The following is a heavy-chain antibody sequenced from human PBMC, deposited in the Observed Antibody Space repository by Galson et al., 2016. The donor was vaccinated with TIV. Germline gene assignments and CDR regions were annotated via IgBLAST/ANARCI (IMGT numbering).Heavy chain of an antibody. V-gene: IGHV5-51*03. CDR2: IYPGDSDT. Sequence: QSGAEVKKPGESLRISCKGSGYSFTTYWIGWVRQVPGKGLEWMGIIYPGDSDTRYSSSFQGQVTISADQSISTAYLQWSSLKASDTAMYYCARSPADPHYPCYYLDGGGKGTLVTVSS. J-gene: IGHJ6*03. CDR1: GYSFTTYW. CDR3: ARSPADPHYPCYYLDG.